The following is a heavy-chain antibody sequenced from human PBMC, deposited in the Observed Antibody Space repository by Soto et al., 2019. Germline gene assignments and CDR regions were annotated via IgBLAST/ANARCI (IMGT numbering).Heavy chain of an antibody. D-gene: IGHD5-12*01. J-gene: IGHJ6*02. Sequence: EVQLVESGGGFVQPGGSLRLSCAASGFDFSNSWMHWVRQVPGQGLGWVSHINSDGSSTTYADSVKGRFTISRDNARTTVYLQLDSLRVEDTAVYYCASDKSYELAVWGQGTTVTVSS. V-gene: IGHV3-74*03. CDR3: ASDKSYELAV. CDR2: INSDGSST. CDR1: GFDFSNSW.